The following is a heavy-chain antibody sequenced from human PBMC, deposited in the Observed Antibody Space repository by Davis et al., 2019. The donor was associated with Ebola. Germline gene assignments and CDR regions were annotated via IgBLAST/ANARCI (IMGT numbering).Heavy chain of an antibody. D-gene: IGHD3-22*01. V-gene: IGHV6-1*01. CDR3: ARDPPYDQGYDY. CDR1: GDSVSTNIVA. J-gene: IGHJ4*02. Sequence: SQTLSLTCAISGDSVSTNIVAWNWIRQSPSRGLEWLGRTFYRSQWYRDYAVSVKSRMTINSDTSKNQFSLQLSSVTPEDTAVYYCARDPPYDQGYDYWGQGILVTVSS. CDR2: TFYRSQWYR.